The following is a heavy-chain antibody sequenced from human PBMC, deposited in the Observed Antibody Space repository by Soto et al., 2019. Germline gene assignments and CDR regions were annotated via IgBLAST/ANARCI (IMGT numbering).Heavy chain of an antibody. D-gene: IGHD1-7*01. CDR2: IYPGDSDT. Sequence: GESLKISCNGSGYIFTSYWIGWVRQMPGKGLEWMGIIYPGDSDTRYSPSFQGQVTISADKSISTAYLQWSSLKASDTAMYYCARQATTPHSYYYYYYGMDVWGQGTTVTVSS. CDR1: GYIFTSYW. J-gene: IGHJ6*02. V-gene: IGHV5-51*01. CDR3: ARQATTPHSYYYYYYGMDV.